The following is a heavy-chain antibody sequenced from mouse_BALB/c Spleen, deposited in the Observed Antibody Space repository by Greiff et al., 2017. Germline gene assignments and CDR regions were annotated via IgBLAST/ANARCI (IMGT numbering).Heavy chain of an antibody. Sequence: EVQVVEPGGGLVKPGGSLKLSCAASGFTFSSYAMSWVRQTPEERLEWVAPISSGGSTYYTDSEKGRCTISRDNARNILYLQMSRLRAEDTAMWDCARTNGNDFADWGQGTLVTVSA. V-gene: IGHV5-6-5*01. J-gene: IGHJ3*01. CDR2: ISSGGST. CDR1: GFTFSSYA. CDR3: ARTNGNDFAD. D-gene: IGHD2-2*01.